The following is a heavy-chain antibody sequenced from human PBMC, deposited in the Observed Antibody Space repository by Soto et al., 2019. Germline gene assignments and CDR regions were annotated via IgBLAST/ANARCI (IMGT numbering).Heavy chain of an antibody. Sequence: QVQLQESGPGLVKPSGTLSLTCAVSGGSISSSNWWSWVRQPPGKGLEWIGEIYHSGNTNYNPSLKSRVILVVDKSRYQFSLKLSSVTASDTAVHYCARRRGEGRADYWGQGTLVTVSS. J-gene: IGHJ4*02. V-gene: IGHV4-4*02. CDR1: GGSISSSNW. CDR3: ARRRGEGRADY. D-gene: IGHD3-10*01. CDR2: IYHSGNT.